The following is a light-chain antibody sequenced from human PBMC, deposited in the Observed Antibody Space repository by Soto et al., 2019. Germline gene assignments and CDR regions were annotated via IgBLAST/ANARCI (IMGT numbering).Light chain of an antibody. V-gene: IGLV2-14*01. CDR1: SSDVGGYNY. CDR3: RSYTSSSSLV. Sequence: QSVLTQPASVSGSPGQSITISCTGTSSDVGGYNYVSWYQQHPGKAPKLMIYDVSNRPSGVSNRFSGSKSGNTASLTISGLQAEDEADYYCRSYTSSSSLVFGTGTKGTVL. J-gene: IGLJ1*01. CDR2: DVS.